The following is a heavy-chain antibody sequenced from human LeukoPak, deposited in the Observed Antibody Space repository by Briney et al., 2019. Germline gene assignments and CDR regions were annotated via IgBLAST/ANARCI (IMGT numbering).Heavy chain of an antibody. CDR3: AKDMGSTGSTFENDY. CDR2: INSDGSST. Sequence: PGGSLRLSCAASGFTFSSYWMHWVRQAPGKGLVWVSRINSDGSSTSYADSVKGRFTISRDNAKNSLYLQMNSLGAEDTALYYCAKDMGSTGSTFENDYWGQGTLVTVSS. J-gene: IGHJ4*02. V-gene: IGHV3-74*01. D-gene: IGHD3-9*01. CDR1: GFTFSSYW.